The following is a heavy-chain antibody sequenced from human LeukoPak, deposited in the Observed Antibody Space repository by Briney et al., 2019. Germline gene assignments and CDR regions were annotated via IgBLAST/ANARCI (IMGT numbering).Heavy chain of an antibody. J-gene: IGHJ6*02. V-gene: IGHV3-43*02. D-gene: IGHD2-2*01. CDR3: AKDITAAKLPGGMDV. CDR2: ISGDGGST. CDR1: GFTFDDYA. Sequence: GGSLRLSCAASGFTFDDYAMHWVRQAPGKGLEWVSLISGDGGSTYYAGSVKGRFTISRDNSKNSLYLQMNSLRTEDTALYYCAKDITAAKLPGGMDVWGQGTTVTVSS.